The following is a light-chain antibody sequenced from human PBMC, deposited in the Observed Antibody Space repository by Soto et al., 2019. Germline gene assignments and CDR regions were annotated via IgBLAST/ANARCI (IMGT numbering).Light chain of an antibody. CDR2: DVS. J-gene: IGLJ1*01. CDR3: SSYTTSSTYV. Sequence: QSALTQPASVSGSPGQSITIPCTGTSSDVGGYDYVSWYQQHPGKAPKLIIYDVSNRPIGVSNRFSGSKSGNTASLTISGLQAEDEAYYYCSSYTTSSTYVFGTETKLTVL. V-gene: IGLV2-14*03. CDR1: SSDVGGYDY.